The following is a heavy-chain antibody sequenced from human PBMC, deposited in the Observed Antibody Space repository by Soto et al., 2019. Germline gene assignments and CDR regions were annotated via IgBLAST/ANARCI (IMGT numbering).Heavy chain of an antibody. J-gene: IGHJ4*02. V-gene: IGHV4-59*01. CDR1: GGSISSYY. Sequence: SETLSLTCTVSGGSISSYYWSWIRQPPGKGLEWIGYIYYSGSTNYNPSLKSRVTISVDTSKNQFSLKLSSVTAADTAVYYCARATYYYGSGSYYNPQWLVIDYWGLGTLVTVSS. CDR3: ARATYYYGSGSYYNPQWLVIDY. D-gene: IGHD3-10*01. CDR2: IYYSGST.